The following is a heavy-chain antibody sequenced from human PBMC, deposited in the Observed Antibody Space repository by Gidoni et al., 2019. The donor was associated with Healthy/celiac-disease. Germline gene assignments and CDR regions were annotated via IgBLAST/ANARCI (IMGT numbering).Heavy chain of an antibody. Sequence: QVQLVQSGAVVKKPGASVHVSCKASGYTFTSYGISWVRQAPVQGLEWMGWISAYNGNTNYAQKLQGRVTMTTDTSTSTAYMELRSLRSDDTAVYYCARSPKELLWFGEGFDYWGQGTLVTVSS. D-gene: IGHD3-10*01. CDR3: ARSPKELLWFGEGFDY. J-gene: IGHJ4*02. CDR2: ISAYNGNT. CDR1: GYTFTSYG. V-gene: IGHV1-18*04.